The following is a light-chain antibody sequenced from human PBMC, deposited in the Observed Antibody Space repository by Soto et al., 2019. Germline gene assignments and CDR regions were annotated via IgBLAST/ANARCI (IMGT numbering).Light chain of an antibody. CDR1: QSVSSSY. CDR3: QQYGSSPYT. Sequence: EIVLTQSPGTLSLSPGERATLSCRASQSVSSSYLAWYQQKPGQAPRLLISGASSRATGIPDRFSGSGSGKDFTLTISRLEAEDFAVYYCQQYGSSPYTFGQGTKLEIK. J-gene: IGKJ2*01. CDR2: GAS. V-gene: IGKV3-20*01.